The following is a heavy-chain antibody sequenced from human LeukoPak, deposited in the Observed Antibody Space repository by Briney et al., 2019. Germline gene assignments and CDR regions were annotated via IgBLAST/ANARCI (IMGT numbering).Heavy chain of an antibody. J-gene: IGHJ4*02. Sequence: ASVKVSCKASGYTFTGYYMHWVRQAPGQGLEWMGWINVNTGVTSYAERFQGRVTVTRDTPISTAYMELSSLTSDDTAVYYCARGLYGYGDYWGQGTLVTVSS. D-gene: IGHD5-18*01. CDR2: INVNTGVT. CDR1: GYTFTGYY. CDR3: ARGLYGYGDY. V-gene: IGHV1-2*02.